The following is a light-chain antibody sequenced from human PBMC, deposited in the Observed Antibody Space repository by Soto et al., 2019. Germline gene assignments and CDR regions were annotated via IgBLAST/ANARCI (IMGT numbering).Light chain of an antibody. CDR3: QQYNNWWT. CDR1: QSVSSN. Sequence: IVMTQSPATLSVSPGERATLSYRAGQSVSSNLAWYQQKPGQAPRLLIYGASTRATGIPARFSGSGSGTEFTLTISSLQSEDFAVYYCQQYNNWWTFGQGTKVEI. J-gene: IGKJ1*01. V-gene: IGKV3-15*01. CDR2: GAS.